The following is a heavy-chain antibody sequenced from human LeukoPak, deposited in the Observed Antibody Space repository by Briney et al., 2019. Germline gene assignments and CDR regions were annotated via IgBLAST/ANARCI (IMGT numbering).Heavy chain of an antibody. D-gene: IGHD5-18*01. CDR3: ARDAAMEPLDY. CDR1: GGSSSSYY. CDR2: IYTSGST. Sequence: SETLSLNCTVSGGSSSSYYWSWIRQPAGKGLEWLGRIYTSGSTNYNPSLKSRVTMSVDTSKNQFSLKLTSVTAADTAVDYCARDAAMEPLDYWGQGTLVTVSS. J-gene: IGHJ4*02. V-gene: IGHV4-4*07.